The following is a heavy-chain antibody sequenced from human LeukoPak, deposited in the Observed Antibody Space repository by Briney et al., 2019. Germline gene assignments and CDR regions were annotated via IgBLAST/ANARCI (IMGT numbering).Heavy chain of an antibody. CDR2: TRNKANSYTT. CDR3: ARVNRGGYHFDY. D-gene: IGHD1-26*01. V-gene: IGHV3-72*01. CDR1: GFTFSDHY. Sequence: GGSLRLSCAASGFTFSDHYMDWVRQAPGKGLEWVGRTRNKANSYTTEYAASVKGRFTISRDDSKNSLYLQMNSLKTEDTAVYFCARVNRGGYHFDYWGQGTLVTVSS. J-gene: IGHJ4*02.